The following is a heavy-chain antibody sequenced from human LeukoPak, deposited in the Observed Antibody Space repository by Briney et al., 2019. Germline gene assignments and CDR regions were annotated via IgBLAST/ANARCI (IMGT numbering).Heavy chain of an antibody. J-gene: IGHJ5*02. Sequence: GGSLRLSCAASGFTFSDYYMSWIRQAPGKGLEWVSYISSSSSYTNYADSVKGRFTITRDNVKNSLYLQMNSLRTEDTAVYYCARGASGYYDSSGRLFDPWGQGALVTVSS. V-gene: IGHV3-11*06. CDR1: GFTFSDYY. CDR2: ISSSSSYT. D-gene: IGHD3-22*01. CDR3: ARGASGYYDSSGRLFDP.